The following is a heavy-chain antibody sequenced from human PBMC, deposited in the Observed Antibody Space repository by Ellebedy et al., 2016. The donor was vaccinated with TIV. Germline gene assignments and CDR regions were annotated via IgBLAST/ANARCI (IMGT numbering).Heavy chain of an antibody. CDR3: ARTVVPMIVVVTTVEYYFDY. CDR1: GGSFSPYA. CDR2: IIPILGTP. D-gene: IGHD3-22*01. J-gene: IGHJ4*02. Sequence: SVKVSXKASGGSFSPYAITWVRQAPGQGLEWMGGIIPILGTPNYAQKFQGRVTITADESTSTAYMELSSLRSEDTAMYYCARTVVPMIVVVTTVEYYFDYWGQGTLVTVSS. V-gene: IGHV1-69*13.